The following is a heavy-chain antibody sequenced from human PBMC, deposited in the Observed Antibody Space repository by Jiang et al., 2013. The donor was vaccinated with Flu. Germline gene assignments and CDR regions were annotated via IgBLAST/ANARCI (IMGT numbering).Heavy chain of an antibody. Sequence: VQLVESGGGLIQPGGSLRLSCAVSGFFVRNNYMTWVRQAPGKGLEWVSVISSDGDTYYADSVKGRFSISRDFSKNTLHLQMNSLRAEDSAVYFCARDGSEGIVGSARFNSWGQGTLVTVSA. CDR2: ISSDGDT. D-gene: IGHD1-26*01. V-gene: IGHV3-53*01. CDR3: ARDGSEGIVGSARFNS. CDR1: GFFVRNNY. J-gene: IGHJ5*02.